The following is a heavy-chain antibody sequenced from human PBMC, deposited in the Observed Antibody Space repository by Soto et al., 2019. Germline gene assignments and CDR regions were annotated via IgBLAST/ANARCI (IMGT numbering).Heavy chain of an antibody. Sequence: SETLSLTCTVSGGSISSSSHYWGWIRQPPGKGLEWIGTIYYSGSTYYNPSLKSRVTISVDTSKNQFSLKLTSVTAADTAVYYCARDPAPWGQGTLVTVSS. CDR3: ARDPAP. J-gene: IGHJ5*02. V-gene: IGHV4-39*07. CDR2: IYYSGST. CDR1: GGSISSSSHY.